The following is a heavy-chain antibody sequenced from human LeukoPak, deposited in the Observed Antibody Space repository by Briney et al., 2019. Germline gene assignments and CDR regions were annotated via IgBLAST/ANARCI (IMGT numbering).Heavy chain of an antibody. CDR2: ISSSSSYI. CDR3: ARARYSGSYYHYYYYYGMDV. CDR1: GFTLKLYW. Sequence: GGSLRLSCAASGFTLKLYWMHWVRQVPGKGLEWVSSISSSSSYIYYADSVKGRFTISRDNAKNSLYLQMNSLRAEDTAVYYCARARYSGSYYHYYYYYGMDVWGQGTTVTVSS. D-gene: IGHD1-26*01. V-gene: IGHV3-21*04. J-gene: IGHJ6*02.